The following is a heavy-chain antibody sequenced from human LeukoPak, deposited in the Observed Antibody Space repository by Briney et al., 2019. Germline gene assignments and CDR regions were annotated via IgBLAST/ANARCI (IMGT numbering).Heavy chain of an antibody. CDR3: AKGGHYYDTNGGIRVTGDY. D-gene: IGHD3-22*01. J-gene: IGHJ4*02. V-gene: IGHV3-23*01. CDR2: ISGYGTST. CDR1: GVTFSTYA. Sequence: PGGSLRLSCAASGVTFSTYAMSWVRQAPGKGLEWVSAISGYGTSTYYADSVKGRFTISRDNSKNTLYLQMNSLRAEDTAIYYCAKGGHYYDTNGGIRVTGDYWGQGTLVTVSS.